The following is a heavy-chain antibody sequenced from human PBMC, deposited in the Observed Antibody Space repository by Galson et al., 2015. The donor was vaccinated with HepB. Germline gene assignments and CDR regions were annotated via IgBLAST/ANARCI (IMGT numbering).Heavy chain of an antibody. V-gene: IGHV1-18*04. J-gene: IGHJ4*02. Sequence: SCKAPGYTFTTNGISWVRQAPGQGLEWMGWISANSGNTKYGQNLQGRVTLTRDTSTSTAYLDLRSLRSDDTAAYYCARDRDYRFDYWGQGTLVTVSS. CDR2: ISANSGNT. CDR1: GYTFTTNG. CDR3: ARDRDYRFDY. D-gene: IGHD4/OR15-4a*01.